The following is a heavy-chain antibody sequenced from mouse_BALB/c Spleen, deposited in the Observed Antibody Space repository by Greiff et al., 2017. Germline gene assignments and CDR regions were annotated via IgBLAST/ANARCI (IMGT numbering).Heavy chain of an antibody. J-gene: IGHJ3*01. Sequence: EVKLVESGGGLVQPGGSRKLSCAASGFTFSSFGMHWVRQAPEKGLEWVAYISSGSSTIYYADTVKGRFTISRDNPKNTLFLQMTSLRSEDTAMYYCARREIYDGYYVFAYWGQGTLVTVSA. D-gene: IGHD2-3*01. CDR3: ARREIYDGYYVFAY. V-gene: IGHV5-17*02. CDR2: ISSGSSTI. CDR1: GFTFSSFG.